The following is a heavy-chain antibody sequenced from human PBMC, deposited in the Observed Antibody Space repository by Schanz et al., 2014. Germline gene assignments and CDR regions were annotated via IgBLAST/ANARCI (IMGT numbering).Heavy chain of an antibody. V-gene: IGHV3-21*01. CDR3: ARDEGRDGYNLAFEV. Sequence: EVQLVESGGGLVKPGGSLRLSCAASGFSFSDYSMSWVRQAPGKGLEWVSSLSGGSSYIFYADSVKGRFTISRDNARSSLYLEMNSLRAEDTAVYYCARDEGRDGYNLAFEVWGQGTLVTVSS. CDR2: LSGGSSYI. D-gene: IGHD2-21*01. J-gene: IGHJ3*01. CDR1: GFSFSDYS.